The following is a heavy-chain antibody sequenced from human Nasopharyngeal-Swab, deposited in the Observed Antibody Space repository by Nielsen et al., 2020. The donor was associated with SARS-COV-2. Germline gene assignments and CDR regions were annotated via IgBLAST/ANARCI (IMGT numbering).Heavy chain of an antibody. J-gene: IGHJ4*02. V-gene: IGHV4-34*01. D-gene: IGHD3-16*01. CDR2: INRSGST. Sequence: GSLRLSCDVYGGSFSGYYWSWIRQPPGKGLEWIGEINRSGSTNYNPSLKSRVTISVDTSKNQFSLKLSSVPAADTAVYYCARRTGGRGFDYWGQGTLVTVSS. CDR1: GGSFSGYY. CDR3: ARRTGGRGFDY.